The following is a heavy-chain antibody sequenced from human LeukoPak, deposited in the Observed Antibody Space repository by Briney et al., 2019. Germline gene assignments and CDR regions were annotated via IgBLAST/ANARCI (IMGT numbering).Heavy chain of an antibody. CDR3: ARHFRRSPYYFDC. CDR2: INHSGSA. J-gene: IGHJ4*02. D-gene: IGHD3-3*02. V-gene: IGHV4-34*01. CDR1: GGSFSDSS. Sequence: PSETLSLTCAVSGGSFSDSSWSWIRQPPGKGLEWIGDINHSGSASYTPSLKSRVTISVDTSKNQFSLKVSSVTAADTAVYYCARHFRRSPYYFDCWGQGSLVTVSS.